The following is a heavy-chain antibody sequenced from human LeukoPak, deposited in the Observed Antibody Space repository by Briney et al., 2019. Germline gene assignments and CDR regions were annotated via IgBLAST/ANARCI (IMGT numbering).Heavy chain of an antibody. CDR1: GGSISSDDYY. CDR2: VYTSGST. CDR3: ARDVGSFGHYYYYYGMDV. Sequence: SETLSLTCTVSGGSISSDDYYWSWIRQPAGKGLEWIGRVYTSGSTNYNPSLRSRVTISVDTSKNQFSLKLSSVTAADTAVYYCARDVGSFGHYYYYYGMDVWGQGTTVTVSS. J-gene: IGHJ6*02. V-gene: IGHV4-61*02. D-gene: IGHD1-26*01.